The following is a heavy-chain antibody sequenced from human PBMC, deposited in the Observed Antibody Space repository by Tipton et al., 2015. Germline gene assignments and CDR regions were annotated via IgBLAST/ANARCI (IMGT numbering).Heavy chain of an antibody. D-gene: IGHD2-15*01. CDR1: GVSISSYY. J-gene: IGHJ4*02. CDR3: AAFCYGGNCPDY. CDR2: VFHTGAT. Sequence: TLSLTCNVSGVSISSYYWTWIRQPPGKGLQWVGNVFHTGATSYNSSLKSRLTFSIDTSKNQVSLRLSSVTAADTAVYYCAAFCYGGNCPDYWGQGTLVIVSA. V-gene: IGHV4-59*01.